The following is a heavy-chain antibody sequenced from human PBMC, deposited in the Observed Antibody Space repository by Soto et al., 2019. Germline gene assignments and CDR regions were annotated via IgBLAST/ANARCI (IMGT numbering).Heavy chain of an antibody. CDR3: ARGVGSGTYYNQYNLFDP. J-gene: IGHJ5*02. D-gene: IGHD3-10*01. Sequence: GASVKVSCKASGYTFTSYDINWVRQATGQGLEWMGWMNPNSGNTDYAQKFQGRVTMTSNTSISTAYMELSSLRSDDTAVYYCARGVGSGTYYNQYNLFDPWGQGTLVTVSS. CDR1: GYTFTSYD. CDR2: MNPNSGNT. V-gene: IGHV1-8*01.